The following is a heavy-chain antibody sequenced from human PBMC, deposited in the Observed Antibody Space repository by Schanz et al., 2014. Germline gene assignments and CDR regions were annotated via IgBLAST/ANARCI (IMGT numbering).Heavy chain of an antibody. D-gene: IGHD6-13*01. CDR3: ARDSGSSSWYPSDY. CDR2: IKQDGSEK. V-gene: IGHV3-7*05. CDR1: GFTFSSYS. Sequence: EVQLVESGGGLVQPGGSLRLSCSASGFTFSSYSMYWVRQAPGKGLEWVANIKQDGSEKYYVDSVKGRFTISRDNAKKSLYLRMNSLRAEDTALYYCARDSGSSSWYPSDYWGQGTLVTVSS. J-gene: IGHJ4*02.